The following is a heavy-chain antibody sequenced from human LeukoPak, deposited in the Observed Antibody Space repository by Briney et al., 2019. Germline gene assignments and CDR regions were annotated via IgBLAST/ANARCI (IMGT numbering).Heavy chain of an antibody. CDR3: TTVQAAISSSDY. V-gene: IGHV3-15*01. CDR2: IKSKTDGGTT. CDR1: GFTFSNAW. J-gene: IGHJ4*02. Sequence: GGSLRLSCAASGFTFSNAWMSWVRQAPGKGLEWVGRIKSKTDGGTTDYAAPVKGRFTISRDDSKNTLYLQMNSLKTGDTAVYYRTTVQAAISSSDYWGQGTLVTVSS. D-gene: IGHD2-2*01.